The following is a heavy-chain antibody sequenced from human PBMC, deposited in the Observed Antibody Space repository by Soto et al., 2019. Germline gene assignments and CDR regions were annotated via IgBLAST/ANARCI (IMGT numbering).Heavy chain of an antibody. CDR3: ARVQLFAFDI. CDR1: GGSISSSDYY. J-gene: IGHJ3*02. CDR2: IYYSGST. D-gene: IGHD1-1*01. Sequence: QVQLQESGPGLVKPSQTLSLTCTVSGGSISSSDYYWSWIRQPPGKGLEWIGYIYYSGSTYYNPSLNSRVTISVDTSKNQFSLKLSSVTAADTAVYYCARVQLFAFDIWGQGTMVTVSS. V-gene: IGHV4-30-4*01.